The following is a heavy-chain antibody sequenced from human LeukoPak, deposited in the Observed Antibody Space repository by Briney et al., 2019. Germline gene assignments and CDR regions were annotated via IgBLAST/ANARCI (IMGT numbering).Heavy chain of an antibody. Sequence: PSQTLSLTCTVSGGSISSGSYYWSWIRQPAGKGLEWIGRIYTSGSTNYNPSLKSRVTISVDTSKNQFSLKLSSVTAADTAVYYCAGKVVVAAKYGAFDIWGQGTMVTVYS. CDR3: AGKVVVAAKYGAFDI. CDR2: IYTSGST. D-gene: IGHD2-15*01. CDR1: GGSISSGSYY. J-gene: IGHJ3*02. V-gene: IGHV4-61*02.